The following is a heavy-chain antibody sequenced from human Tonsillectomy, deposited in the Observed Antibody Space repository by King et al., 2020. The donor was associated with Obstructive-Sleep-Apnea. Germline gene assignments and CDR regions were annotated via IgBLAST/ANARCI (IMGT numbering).Heavy chain of an antibody. CDR2: INPNSGGI. D-gene: IGHD6-19*01. J-gene: IGHJ4*02. Sequence: QLVQSGAEVKKPGASVKVSCKASGYTFTGDYMYWVRQAPGQGLEWMGWINPNSGGINSAQKFQGRVTMTRDTSISTAYMELSRLRSDDTAVYYCARFKAVAGADYWGQGTLVTVSS. V-gene: IGHV1-2*02. CDR3: ARFKAVAGADY. CDR1: GYTFTGDY.